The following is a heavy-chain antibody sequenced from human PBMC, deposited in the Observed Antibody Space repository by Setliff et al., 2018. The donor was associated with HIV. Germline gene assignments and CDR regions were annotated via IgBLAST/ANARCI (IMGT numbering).Heavy chain of an antibody. CDR1: GFTFSSYS. D-gene: IGHD3-22*01. J-gene: IGHJ3*02. CDR3: ARAPYHHDGSGFKPWAYAFDI. V-gene: IGHV3-21*01. Sequence: GGSLRLSCAVSGFTFSSYSMNWVRQPPGKGLEWVSFISSDSRHTYYADSVKGRFTISRDDSKNSLYLGMNSLRAEDTAVYYCARAPYHHDGSGFKPWAYAFDIWGQGTMVNV. CDR2: ISSDSRHT.